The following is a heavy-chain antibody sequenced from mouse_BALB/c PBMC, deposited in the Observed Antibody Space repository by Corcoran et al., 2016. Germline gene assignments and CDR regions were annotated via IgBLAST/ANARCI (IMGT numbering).Heavy chain of an antibody. D-gene: IGHD1-1*01. V-gene: IGHV9-1*02. CDR3: ARMIVTTVVATEGFAY. Sequence: QIQLVQSGPELKKPGETVKISCKASGYNFTNYGMNWVKQAPGKGLKWMGWINTYTGEPTYADDFKGRFAFSLETSASTAYLQINNLKNEDMATYFCARMIVTTVVATEGFAYWSQGTLVTVSA. CDR2: INTYTGEP. J-gene: IGHJ3*01. CDR1: GYNFTNYG.